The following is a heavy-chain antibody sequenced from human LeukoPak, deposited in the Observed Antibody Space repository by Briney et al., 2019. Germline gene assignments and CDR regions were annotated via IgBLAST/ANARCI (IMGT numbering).Heavy chain of an antibody. J-gene: IGHJ4*02. Sequence: PGGSLRLSCAASGFTFSAYAMAWVRQAPWKGLECVSHITTGGSSIFYADSVKGRFTISRDNAKNSLYLQMNSLRAEDAAVYYCARVRYDSGWYDYWGQGALVTVSS. CDR3: ARVRYDSGWYDY. D-gene: IGHD6-19*01. CDR2: ITTGGSSI. V-gene: IGHV3-48*04. CDR1: GFTFSAYA.